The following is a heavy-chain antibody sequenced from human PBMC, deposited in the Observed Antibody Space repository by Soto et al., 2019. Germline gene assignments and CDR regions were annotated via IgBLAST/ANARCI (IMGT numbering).Heavy chain of an antibody. D-gene: IGHD2-2*01. CDR1: GFTFNNYA. Sequence: PGGSLRLSCAGSGFTFNNYAVSWVRQAPGKGLEWVSAISGTGLSTYYADSVKGRFTISRDNFKNTVSLQMNTLRADDTAVYYCAKGQGLVPAAKGYYLNAMDVWGQGTTVTSP. J-gene: IGHJ6*02. CDR3: AKGQGLVPAAKGYYLNAMDV. V-gene: IGHV3-23*01. CDR2: ISGTGLST.